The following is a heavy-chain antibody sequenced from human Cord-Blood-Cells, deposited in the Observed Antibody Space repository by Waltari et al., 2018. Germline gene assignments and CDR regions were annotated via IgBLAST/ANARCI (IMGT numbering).Heavy chain of an antibody. CDR3: ARRFPYYDFWSGYYDAFDI. D-gene: IGHD3-3*01. J-gene: IGHJ3*02. Sequence: QLQLQESGPGLVKPSETLSLTCTVSGGSIGSSSYYWGWIRQPPGKGLEWIGSIYYSGSTYYNPSLKSRVTISVDTSKNQFSLKLSSVTAADTAVYYCARRFPYYDFWSGYYDAFDIWGQGTMVTVSS. CDR1: GGSIGSSSYY. CDR2: IYYSGST. V-gene: IGHV4-39*01.